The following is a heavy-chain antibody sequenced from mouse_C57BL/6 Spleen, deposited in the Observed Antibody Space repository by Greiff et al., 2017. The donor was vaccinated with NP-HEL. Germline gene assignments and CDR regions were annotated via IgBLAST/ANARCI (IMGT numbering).Heavy chain of an antibody. Sequence: EADGGLVQPKGSLKLSCAASGFSFNTYAMNWVRQAPGKGLEWVARIRSKSNNYATYYADSVKDRFTISRDDSESMLYLQMNNLKTEDTAMYYCVRLGVVPYYAMDYWGQGPSVTVSS. J-gene: IGHJ4*01. V-gene: IGHV10-1*01. D-gene: IGHD1-1*02. CDR2: IRSKSNNYAT. CDR1: GFSFNTYA. CDR3: VRLGVVPYYAMDY.